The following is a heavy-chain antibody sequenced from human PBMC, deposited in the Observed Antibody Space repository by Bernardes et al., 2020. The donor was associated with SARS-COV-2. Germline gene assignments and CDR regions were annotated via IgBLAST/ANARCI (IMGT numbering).Heavy chain of an antibody. J-gene: IGHJ4*02. CDR2: INPSGGST. CDR1: GYIFTLYY. D-gene: IGHD2-21*02. V-gene: IGHV1-46*03. Sequence: ASAQDSCKASGYIFTLYYIHWVRHAPDQGLEWLGIINPSGGSTTYAQKFQGRVTMPRDTYTSAAYMELSSLRSEDTAVYDCTMVYGGNSGVDYWGQGTLVSVSS. CDR3: TMVYGGNSGVDY.